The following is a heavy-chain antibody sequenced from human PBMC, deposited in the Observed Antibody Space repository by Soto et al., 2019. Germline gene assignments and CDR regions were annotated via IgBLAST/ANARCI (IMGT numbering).Heavy chain of an antibody. CDR1: GFSLSTSGVG. J-gene: IGHJ5*02. CDR2: IYWDGDK. D-gene: IGHD2-2*01. V-gene: IGHV2-5*02. Sequence: QITLKESGPTLVKPTQTLTLTCTFSGFSLSTSGVGVGWIRQPPGKALEWLALIYWDGDKRYSPSLKSRLTITTDPSTNQVVLTMTNMDPVDTATYYCAHRRHPQLLGYNWFDPWGQGTLVTVSS. CDR3: AHRRHPQLLGYNWFDP.